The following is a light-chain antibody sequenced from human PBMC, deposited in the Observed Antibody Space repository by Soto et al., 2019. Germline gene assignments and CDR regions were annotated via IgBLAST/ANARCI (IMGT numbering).Light chain of an antibody. J-gene: IGKJ2*01. V-gene: IGKV3-20*01. Sequence: EIVLTQSPGTLSLSPGERATLSCRASQSVSSSYLAWYQQKPGQAPRLLIYGASSRATGFPDRFSGSGSGTDFTLIISRREPEDFAVYYCQQYGTSLMYTFGQGTKLEIK. CDR2: GAS. CDR3: QQYGTSLMYT. CDR1: QSVSSSY.